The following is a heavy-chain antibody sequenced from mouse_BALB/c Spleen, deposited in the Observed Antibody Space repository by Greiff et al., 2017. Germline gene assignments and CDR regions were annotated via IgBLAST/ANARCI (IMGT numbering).Heavy chain of an antibody. CDR3: ARGGVPRGYAMDY. CDR1: GYSITSDYA. J-gene: IGHJ4*01. Sequence: EVQLQESGPGLVKPSQSLSLTCTVTGYSITSDYAWNWIRQFPGNKLEWMGYISYSGSTSYNPSLKSRISITRDTSKNQFFLQLNSVTTEDTATYYCARGGVPRGYAMDYWGQGTSVTVSS. CDR2: ISYSGST. V-gene: IGHV3-2*02.